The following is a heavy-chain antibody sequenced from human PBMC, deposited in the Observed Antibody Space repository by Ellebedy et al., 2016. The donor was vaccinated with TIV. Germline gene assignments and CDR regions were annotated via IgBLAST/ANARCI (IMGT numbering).Heavy chain of an antibody. Sequence: MPSETLSLTCVVSGGSISSDNWWSWVRQTPGKGLAWIGEINHSVSTNYNPSLKSRVTISIDTSKNQFSLKLSSVTAADTAVYYCARNFVDGGATWGLGTLVTVSS. CDR1: GGSISSDNW. V-gene: IGHV4-4*02. D-gene: IGHD3-9*01. CDR3: ARNFVDGGAT. CDR2: INHSVST. J-gene: IGHJ5*02.